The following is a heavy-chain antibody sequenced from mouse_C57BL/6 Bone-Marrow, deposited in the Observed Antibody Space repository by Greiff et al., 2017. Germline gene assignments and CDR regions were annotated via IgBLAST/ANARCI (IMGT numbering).Heavy chain of an antibody. CDR3: ARDPYYSNYGWYFDV. J-gene: IGHJ1*03. CDR2: ISYDGSN. V-gene: IGHV3-6*01. D-gene: IGHD2-5*01. Sequence: EVKLLESGPGLVKPSQSLSLTCSVTGYSITSGYYWNWLRQFPGNKLEWMGYISYDGSNNYNPSLKNRISITRDTSKNQFFLKLNSVTTEDTATYYCARDPYYSNYGWYFDVWGTGTTVTVSS. CDR1: GYSITSGYY.